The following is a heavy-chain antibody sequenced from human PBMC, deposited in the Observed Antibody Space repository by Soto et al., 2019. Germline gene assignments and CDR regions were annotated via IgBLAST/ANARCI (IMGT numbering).Heavy chain of an antibody. CDR1: GQSFSGHS. CDR3: ARGSGIVALPGELEDVNYDY. D-gene: IGHD1-1*01. V-gene: IGHV4-34*01. J-gene: IGHJ4*02. Sequence: QVQLQQWGAGLVKPSETLSLSCAVYGQSFSGHSWAWIRQPPGKGLEWIGEINESGSTYYNPSLKSRVTLSTDTSKNQFSLKLSSVSAADTAAYFCARGSGIVALPGELEDVNYDYWGQGPLVNVSS. CDR2: INESGST.